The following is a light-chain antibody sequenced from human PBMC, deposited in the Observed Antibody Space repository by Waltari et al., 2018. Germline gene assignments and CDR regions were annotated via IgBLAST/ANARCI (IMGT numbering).Light chain of an antibody. Sequence: DIVMTQSPDSLAVSLGGRATINCKSSQSVLYSSNNKNYLAWYQQKPGQPPKLLIYWASTWESGVPDRFSGSGSGTDFTLTISSLQAEDVAVYYCQQYYSTPTFGPGTTVDIK. CDR2: WAS. CDR3: QQYYSTPT. V-gene: IGKV4-1*01. CDR1: QSVLYSSNNKNY. J-gene: IGKJ3*01.